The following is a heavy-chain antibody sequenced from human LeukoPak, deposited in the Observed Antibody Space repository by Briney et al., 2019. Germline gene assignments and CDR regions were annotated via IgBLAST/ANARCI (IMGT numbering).Heavy chain of an antibody. CDR1: GGTFSSYA. CDR2: IIPIFGTA. D-gene: IGHD1-26*01. V-gene: IGHV1-69*05. J-gene: IGHJ3*02. Sequence: ASVKVSCKASGGTFSSYAISWVRQAPGQGLEWMGRIIPIFGTANYAQKFQGRVTITTDESTSTAYMELSSLRSEDTAVYYCARGFLDVGAFDIWGQGTMVTVSS. CDR3: ARGFLDVGAFDI.